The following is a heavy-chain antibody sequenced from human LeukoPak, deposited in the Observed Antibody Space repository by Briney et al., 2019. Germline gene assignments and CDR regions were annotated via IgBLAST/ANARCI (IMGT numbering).Heavy chain of an antibody. J-gene: IGHJ4*02. CDR3: ARDLFTGDRGYYFDY. D-gene: IGHD7-27*01. Sequence: GGSLRLSCAASGFTFSSYSMNWVRQAPGKGLEWVSSISSSSSYIYYADSVKGRFTISRDNARNSLYLQMNSLRAEDTAVYYCARDLFTGDRGYYFDYWGQGTLVTVSS. V-gene: IGHV3-21*01. CDR1: GFTFSSYS. CDR2: ISSSSSYI.